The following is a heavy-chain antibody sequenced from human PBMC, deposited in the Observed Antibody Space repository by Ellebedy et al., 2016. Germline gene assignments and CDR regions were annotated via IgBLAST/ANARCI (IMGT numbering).Heavy chain of an antibody. CDR2: IHYSGTT. CDR1: DGSISTYY. Sequence: SETLSLXXTVSDGSISTYYWTWIRQSPGNGLEWIGNIHYSGTTNYNPSLKSRFTISVDTSRNEFSLKVTSVTAADTAVYSCARGARRDGYLVGFDYWGQGILVIVSS. J-gene: IGHJ4*02. CDR3: ARGARRDGYLVGFDY. V-gene: IGHV4-59*01. D-gene: IGHD5-24*01.